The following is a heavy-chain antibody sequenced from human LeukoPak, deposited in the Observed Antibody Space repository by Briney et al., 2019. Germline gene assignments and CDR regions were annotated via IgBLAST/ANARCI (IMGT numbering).Heavy chain of an antibody. V-gene: IGHV4-59*08. D-gene: IGHD6-19*01. CDR1: GGSISSYY. J-gene: IGHJ6*03. Sequence: SETLSLTCTVSGGSISSYYWSWIRQPPGKGLEWIGNIYYSGSTNYNPSLKSRVTISVDTSKNQFSLKLSSVTAADTAVYYCARHSSGWYNYYYYYMDVWGKGTTVTVSS. CDR3: ARHSSGWYNYYYYYMDV. CDR2: IYYSGST.